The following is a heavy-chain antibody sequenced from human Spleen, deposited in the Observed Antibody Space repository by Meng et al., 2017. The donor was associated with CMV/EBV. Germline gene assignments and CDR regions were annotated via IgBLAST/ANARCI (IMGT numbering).Heavy chain of an antibody. D-gene: IGHD3-9*01. CDR3: ARDRMLDYDILTGYFQVDGMDV. Sequence: GESLKISCAVSGFTFDDYAMSWVRQAPGKGLEWVSSISSSSTYNDYADSVKGRFTISRDNAKNSLYLQMNSLRAEDTAMYYCARDRMLDYDILTGYFQVDGMDVWGQGTTVTVSS. CDR1: GFTFDDYA. J-gene: IGHJ6*02. V-gene: IGHV3-21*01. CDR2: ISSSSTYN.